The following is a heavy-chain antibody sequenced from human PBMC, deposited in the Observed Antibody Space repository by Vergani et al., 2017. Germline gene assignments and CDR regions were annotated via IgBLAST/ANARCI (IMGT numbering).Heavy chain of an antibody. CDR3: ARLYGRDSSGSKYFDY. CDR1: GYSFTKYW. CDR2: IHPADSDT. D-gene: IGHD3-22*01. J-gene: IGHJ4*02. Sequence: EAQLVQSGAEVKKPGEPLKISCQISGYSFTKYWIGWVRQMPGKGLEWMGIIHPADSDTRYSPSFQGQVTISVDKSISTAYLQRSSLRASDSAMYYCARLYGRDSSGSKYFDYWGQGNLVTVSS. V-gene: IGHV5-51*01.